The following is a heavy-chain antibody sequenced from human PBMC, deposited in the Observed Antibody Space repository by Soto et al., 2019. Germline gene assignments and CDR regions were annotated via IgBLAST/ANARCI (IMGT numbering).Heavy chain of an antibody. J-gene: IGHJ3*01. CDR2: INLSGSG. CDR1: GGSISGNY. Sequence: QVRLQQWGAGLLKPSETLSVTCAVYGGSISGNYWTWIRQSPGKGLEWIGEINLSGSGNYNPSLSSRVTMSIDTSNNQFSLKLRSVTAADTAVYYCVFHDKSGDVFDAWGQGTLVTVSS. V-gene: IGHV4-34*02. CDR3: VFHDKSGDVFDA. D-gene: IGHD3-9*01.